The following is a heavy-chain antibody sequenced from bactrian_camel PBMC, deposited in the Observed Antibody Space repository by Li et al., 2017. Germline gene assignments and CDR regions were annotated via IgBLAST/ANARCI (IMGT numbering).Heavy chain of an antibody. V-gene: IGHV3S40*01. Sequence: VQLVESGGGLVQPGGSLRLSCEASGFPFSSYAMSWVRQAPGKGLEWVSTINIDSTVTQYLDSVKGRFTISRDNAKNSVYLQMNSLKLEDTAMYYCAASGTYARYPLQEGEYKFWGQGTQVTV. CDR3: AASGTYARYPLQEGEYKF. CDR1: GFPFSSYA. J-gene: IGHJ4*01. CDR2: INIDSTVT. D-gene: IGHD1*01.